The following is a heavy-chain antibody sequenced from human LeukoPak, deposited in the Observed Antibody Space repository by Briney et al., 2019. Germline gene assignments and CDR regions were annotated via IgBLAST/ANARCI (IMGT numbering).Heavy chain of an antibody. CDR1: GFTFSSYA. D-gene: IGHD3-22*01. V-gene: IGHV3-23*01. CDR3: ARMSSGYEDY. Sequence: PGGSLRLSCSASGFTFSSYAMRWVRQAPGKGLEWVSAISSSGSTTYYADSVKGRFTISRDNSRSTVYLQMNSLRAEDTAVYYCARMSSGYEDYWGQGTLVTVSS. J-gene: IGHJ4*02. CDR2: ISSSGSTT.